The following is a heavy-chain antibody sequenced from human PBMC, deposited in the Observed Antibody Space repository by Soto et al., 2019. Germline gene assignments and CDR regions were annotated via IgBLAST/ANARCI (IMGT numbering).Heavy chain of an antibody. D-gene: IGHD3-22*01. CDR2: IYTSGST. J-gene: IGHJ3*02. CDR1: XGSISSYY. CDR3: ASHSAPEAYYYDSSGPQITGSAFDI. Sequence: TLSLTCTVSXGSISSYYWSWIRQPAGKGLEWIGRIYTSGSTNYNPSLKSRVTMSVDTSKNQFSLKLSSVTAADTAVYYCASHSAPEAYYYDSSGPQITGSAFDIWGQGTMVTVSS. V-gene: IGHV4-4*07.